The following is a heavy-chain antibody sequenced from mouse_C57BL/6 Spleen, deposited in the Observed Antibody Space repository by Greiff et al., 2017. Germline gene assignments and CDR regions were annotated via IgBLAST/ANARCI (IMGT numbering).Heavy chain of an antibody. CDR1: GYTFTDYE. CDR3: TRGGTMVTTGFAY. D-gene: IGHD2-2*01. V-gene: IGHV1-15*01. J-gene: IGHJ3*01. CDR2: IDPETGGT. Sequence: QVHVKQSGAELVRPGASVTLSCKASGYTFTDYEMHWVKQTPVHGLEWIGAIDPETGGTAYNQKFKGKAILTADKSSSTAYMELRSLTSEDSAVYYCTRGGTMVTTGFAYWGQGTLVTVSA.